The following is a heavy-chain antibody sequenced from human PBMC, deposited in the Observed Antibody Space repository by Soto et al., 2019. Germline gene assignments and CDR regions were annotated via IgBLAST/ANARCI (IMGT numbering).Heavy chain of an antibody. J-gene: IGHJ4*02. Sequence: EVQLVESGGGLIKPGESLRLSCVASGFTFSDAWMKWVRHAPGKGLEWVGRIKSKANGGTTDYAAPLKGTVNIFRDDSQNTVYLQIDSLKTEDTAVYYCAYSRDSSGLRHFDYWGQGTLVTVSS. D-gene: IGHD3-22*01. CDR3: AYSRDSSGLRHFDY. CDR2: IKSKANGGTT. CDR1: GFTFSDAW. V-gene: IGHV3-15*07.